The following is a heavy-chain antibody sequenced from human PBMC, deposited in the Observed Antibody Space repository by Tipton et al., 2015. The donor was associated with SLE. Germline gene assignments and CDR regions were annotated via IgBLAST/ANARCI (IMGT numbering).Heavy chain of an antibody. J-gene: IGHJ4*02. Sequence: SLRLSCAASGFTFSNYAMHWVRQAPGKGLEWAAVISYDGSSQYYADSVKGRFTISRDNSRNTLYLQMNSLRPEDTAVYYCARDSQHLNYWNCALDFWGQGTLVTVSS. CDR3: ARDSQHLNYWNCALDF. D-gene: IGHD1-7*01. V-gene: IGHV3-30-3*01. CDR1: GFTFSNYA. CDR2: ISYDGSSQ.